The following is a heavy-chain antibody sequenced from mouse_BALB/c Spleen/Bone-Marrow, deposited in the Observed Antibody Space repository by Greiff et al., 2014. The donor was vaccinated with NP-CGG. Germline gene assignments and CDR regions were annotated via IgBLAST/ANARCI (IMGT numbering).Heavy chain of an antibody. CDR1: GFTFSSYA. V-gene: IGHV5-9-1*01. CDR3: ASLFRGAMDY. CDR2: ISSGGSYT. Sequence: EVMLVESGGGFVKPGGSLKLSCAASGFTFSSYAMSWVRQTPEKRLEWVATISSGGSYTYYPDSVKGRFTISRDNAKNTLYLQMSSLRSEDTAMYYCASLFRGAMDYWGQGTSVTVSS. J-gene: IGHJ4*01.